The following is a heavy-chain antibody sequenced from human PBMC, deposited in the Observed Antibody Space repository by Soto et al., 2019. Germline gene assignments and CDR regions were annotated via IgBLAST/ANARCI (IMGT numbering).Heavy chain of an antibody. CDR2: ISATGGGT. Sequence: GGSRRLSCAASGFKFSNYAMSWVRQAPGKGLEWVSLISATGGGTYYADSVKGRFTISRDNSHNTLYLQVHSLTAEDTAVYYCAKDRRAGGNSAFYFDLWGQGAQVTVSS. D-gene: IGHD3-16*01. CDR3: AKDRRAGGNSAFYFDL. CDR1: GFKFSNYA. J-gene: IGHJ5*02. V-gene: IGHV3-23*01.